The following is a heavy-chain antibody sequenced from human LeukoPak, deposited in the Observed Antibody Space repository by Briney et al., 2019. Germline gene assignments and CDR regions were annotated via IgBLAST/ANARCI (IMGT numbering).Heavy chain of an antibody. CDR1: GGSISSYY. D-gene: IGHD3-22*01. Sequence: SETLSLTCTVSGGSISSYYWGWIRQPPGKGLEWIGTIYYRGSTYYNPSLKSRVTISVDTSKNQFPLKLSSVTAADTAVYYCARHDSSGPYNAFDIWGQGTMVTVSS. V-gene: IGHV4-39*01. J-gene: IGHJ3*02. CDR2: IYYRGST. CDR3: ARHDSSGPYNAFDI.